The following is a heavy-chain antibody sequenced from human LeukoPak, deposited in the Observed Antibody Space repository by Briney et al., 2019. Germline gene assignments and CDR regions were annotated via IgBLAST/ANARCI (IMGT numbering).Heavy chain of an antibody. CDR1: GFTFSSHW. Sequence: PGGSLRLSCAASGFTFSSHWMSWVRQAPGKGLEWVSVIYSGGSTYYADSVKGRFTISRDNSKNTLYLQMNSLRAEDTAVYYCARSDSSGWYAFQHWGQGTLVTVSS. J-gene: IGHJ1*01. D-gene: IGHD6-19*01. V-gene: IGHV3-53*01. CDR2: IYSGGST. CDR3: ARSDSSGWYAFQH.